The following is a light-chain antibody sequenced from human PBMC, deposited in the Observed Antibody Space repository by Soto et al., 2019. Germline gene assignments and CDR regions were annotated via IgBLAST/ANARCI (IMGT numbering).Light chain of an antibody. CDR3: SSYAGSNDFYV. Sequence: QSVLTQPPSVSGAPGQRVTISCTGSSSNIGAHYDVHWYQQLPGTAPKLLIYGNSNRPSGVPDRFSGSKSGTSASLAITGLQAEDEADYYCSSYAGSNDFYVFGTGTKVTVL. V-gene: IGLV1-40*01. CDR1: SSNIGAHYD. J-gene: IGLJ1*01. CDR2: GNS.